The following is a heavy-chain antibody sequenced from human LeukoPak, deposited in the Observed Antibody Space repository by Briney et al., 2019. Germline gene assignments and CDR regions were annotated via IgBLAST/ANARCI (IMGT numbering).Heavy chain of an antibody. J-gene: IGHJ6*02. V-gene: IGHV6-1*01. CDR1: GDTVSTNRTT. CDR3: AREGPGMDV. CDR2: TYHRSKWLN. Sequence: SQTLSLTCAISGDTVSTNRTTWTWIRQSPSRGLEWLGRTYHRSKWLNDYETSVKSRLTITPDTSKNQFSLHLNSVTPEDTAAYYCAREGPGMDVWGQGTTVTVSS.